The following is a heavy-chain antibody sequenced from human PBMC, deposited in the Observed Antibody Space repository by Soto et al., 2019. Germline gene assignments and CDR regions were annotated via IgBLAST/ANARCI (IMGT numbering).Heavy chain of an antibody. CDR1: GFTFSSYG. Sequence: PGGSLRLSCASSGFTFSSYGMSCVRQAAGKGLEWVANIKQDGSEKYYVDSVKGRFTIPRDNAKNSLYLQMNSLRAEDTAVYYCARELILWFGPDYWGQGTLVTVSS. V-gene: IGHV3-7*03. CDR2: IKQDGSEK. D-gene: IGHD3-10*01. CDR3: ARELILWFGPDY. J-gene: IGHJ4*02.